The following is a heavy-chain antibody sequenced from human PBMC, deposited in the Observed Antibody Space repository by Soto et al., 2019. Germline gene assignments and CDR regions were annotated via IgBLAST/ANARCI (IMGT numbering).Heavy chain of an antibody. CDR3: AKDLVRLLEWESYYYYGMDV. CDR2: ISGSGGST. Sequence: EVQLLESGGGLVQPGGSLRLSCAASGFTFSSYAMSWVRQAPGKGLEWVSAISGSGGSTYYADSVKGRFTISRDNSKNTLYQQMNSLRAEDTAVYYCAKDLVRLLEWESYYYYGMDVWGQGTTVTVSS. CDR1: GFTFSSYA. J-gene: IGHJ6*02. V-gene: IGHV3-23*01. D-gene: IGHD3-3*01.